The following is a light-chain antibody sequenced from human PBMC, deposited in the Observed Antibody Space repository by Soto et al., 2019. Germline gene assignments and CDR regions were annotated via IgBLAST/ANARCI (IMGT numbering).Light chain of an antibody. CDR2: GAS. CDR1: QGVTSSY. V-gene: IGKV3-20*01. Sequence: EVVLTQSPGTLSLSPGARATLSCRASQGVTSSYLAWYQQKPGQAPRLLFYGASRRATGIPYRFRGSGSGTDFTLTISRPEPEDFAVYYCQQYGSAPYTFGQGTKLEIK. CDR3: QQYGSAPYT. J-gene: IGKJ2*01.